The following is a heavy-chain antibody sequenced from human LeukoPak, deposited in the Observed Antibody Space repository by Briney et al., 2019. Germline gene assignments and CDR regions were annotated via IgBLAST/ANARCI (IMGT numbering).Heavy chain of an antibody. J-gene: IGHJ4*02. CDR2: IYTSGNT. CDR3: ARSLYGVPHFDY. CDR1: GGSISDYY. Sequence: SETLSLTCTASGGSISDYYWSWIRQPAGKGLEWIGRIYTSGNTNYNPSLKSRVTISVDKSKNQFSLKLSSVTAADTAVYYCARSLYGVPHFDYWGQGTLVTVSS. D-gene: IGHD4-17*01. V-gene: IGHV4-4*07.